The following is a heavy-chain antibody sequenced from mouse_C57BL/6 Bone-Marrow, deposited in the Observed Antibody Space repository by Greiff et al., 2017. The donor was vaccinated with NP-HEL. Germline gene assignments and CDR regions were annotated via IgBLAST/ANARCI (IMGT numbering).Heavy chain of an antibody. Sequence: VQLQQSGAELVKPGASVKLSCTASGFNIKDYYMHWVKQRTEQGLEWIGRIDPEDGETKYAPKFPGKATITADTSFNTAYLHLSSLTSEDTAVYYCASSYPSYFDYWGQGTTLTVSS. V-gene: IGHV14-2*01. J-gene: IGHJ2*01. D-gene: IGHD2-10*01. CDR1: GFNIKDYY. CDR3: ASSYPSYFDY. CDR2: IDPEDGET.